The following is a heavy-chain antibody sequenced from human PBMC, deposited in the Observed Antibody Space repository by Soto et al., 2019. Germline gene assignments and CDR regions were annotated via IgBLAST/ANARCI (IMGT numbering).Heavy chain of an antibody. CDR1: GGSISSYH. V-gene: IGHV4-59*01. J-gene: IGHJ5*02. Sequence: SETLSLTCTVSGGSISSYHWSWIRQPPGKGLEWIGYIYYSGSTNYNPSLKSRVTISVDTSKNQFSLKLSSVTAADTAVYYCARELFGRSVWFDPWGQGTLVTVSS. CDR3: ARELFGRSVWFDP. D-gene: IGHD3-10*01. CDR2: IYYSGST.